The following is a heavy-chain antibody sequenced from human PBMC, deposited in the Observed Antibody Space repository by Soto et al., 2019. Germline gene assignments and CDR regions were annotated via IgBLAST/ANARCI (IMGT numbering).Heavy chain of an antibody. J-gene: IGHJ4*02. CDR1: GDTLTELS. CDR2: FIPDYGKT. CDR3: AETYGSGSRYYFDY. Sequence: GASVKVSSKVSGDTLTELSMRSLRQAPGQGLEWMGGFIPDYGKTNYAQKFQGRVTITEDESTSTAYMELSSLRSEDTAVDYCAETYGSGSRYYFDYWGQGTLLTVSS. V-gene: IGHV1-24*01. D-gene: IGHD3-10*01.